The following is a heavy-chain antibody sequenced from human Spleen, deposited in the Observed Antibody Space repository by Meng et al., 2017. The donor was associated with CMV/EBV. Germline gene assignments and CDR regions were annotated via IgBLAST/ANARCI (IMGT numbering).Heavy chain of an antibody. CDR3: ARTHVGALDS. CDR1: GGSVSTSNYY. D-gene: IGHD1-26*01. Sequence: CTVSGGSVSTSNYYWRWIRPPPGKGLEWIAYIYYTGSTNYNPSLKSRITTSVDTSKDQFSLRLRFVTAADTAVYYCARTHVGALDSWGQGTLVTVSS. V-gene: IGHV4-61*01. J-gene: IGHJ4*02. CDR2: IYYTGST.